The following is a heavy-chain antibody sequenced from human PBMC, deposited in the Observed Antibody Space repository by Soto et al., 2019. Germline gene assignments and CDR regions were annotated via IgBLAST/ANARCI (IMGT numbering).Heavy chain of an antibody. J-gene: IGHJ4*02. CDR3: ARDALQETYYFDY. V-gene: IGHV1-3*01. Sequence: ASVKVSCKASGYTFTSYAMHWVRQAPGQRLEWMGWINAGNGNTKYSQKFQGRVTITRDTSASTAYMELSSLGSEDTAVYYCARDALQETYYFDYWGQGTLVTVSS. CDR1: GYTFTSYA. CDR2: INAGNGNT.